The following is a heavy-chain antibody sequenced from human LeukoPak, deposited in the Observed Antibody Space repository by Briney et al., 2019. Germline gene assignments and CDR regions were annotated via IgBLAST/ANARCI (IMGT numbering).Heavy chain of an antibody. V-gene: IGHV4-4*07. D-gene: IGHD3-22*01. CDR3: ARDGYYYDSSGDYYYYGMDV. CDR1: GGSISSYY. CDR2: IYTSGST. J-gene: IGHJ6*02. Sequence: ETLSLTCTVSGGSISSYYWSWIRQPAGKGLEWIGRIYTSGSTNYNPSLTSRVTMSVDTSKNQFSLKLSSVTAADTAVYYCARDGYYYDSSGDYYYYGMDVWGQGTTVTVSS.